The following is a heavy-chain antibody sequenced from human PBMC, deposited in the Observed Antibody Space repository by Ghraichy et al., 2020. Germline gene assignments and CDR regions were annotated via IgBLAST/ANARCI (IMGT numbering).Heavy chain of an antibody. Sequence: SETLSLTCTVSGGSISSYYWSWIRQPPGKGLEWIGYIDYSGSTNFNPSLKSRVTISVDTSKNQFSLKLSSVTAADTAVYYCARDNRDYYDSSGYYGDAFDLWAQGTMVTVSS. CDR1: GGSISSYY. CDR2: IDYSGST. D-gene: IGHD3-22*01. V-gene: IGHV4-59*01. J-gene: IGHJ3*01. CDR3: ARDNRDYYDSSGYYGDAFDL.